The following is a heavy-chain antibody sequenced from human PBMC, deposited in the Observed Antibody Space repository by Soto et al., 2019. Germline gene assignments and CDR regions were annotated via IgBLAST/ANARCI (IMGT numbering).Heavy chain of an antibody. CDR1: GYTFTRYY. D-gene: IGHD3-3*01. V-gene: IGHV1-46*01. Sequence: GASVKVSCKASGYTFTRYYMHWVRQAPGQGLEWIGIINPSGGSTSYAQRFQGRVTMTRDTSTSTVYMELSSLRSEDTAVYYCARGDTGRTYYDFWSGYSDVSNWFDPWGQGTLVTVSS. CDR3: ARGDTGRTYYDFWSGYSDVSNWFDP. J-gene: IGHJ5*02. CDR2: INPSGGST.